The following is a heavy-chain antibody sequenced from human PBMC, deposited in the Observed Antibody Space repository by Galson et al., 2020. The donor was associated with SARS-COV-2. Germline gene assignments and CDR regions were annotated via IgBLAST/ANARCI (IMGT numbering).Heavy chain of an antibody. CDR2: IYPGGADV. D-gene: IGHD6-13*01. Sequence: GESLKISCQASGYRFISYWIGWVRQVPGRGLEWMGIIYPGGADVRYSPAFKGQVAISLDKTTSSAHLQWTRLKASDSATYYCARLTAAGGHYFDYWGQGTLVTVSS. CDR3: ARLTAAGGHYFDY. J-gene: IGHJ4*02. CDR1: GYRFISYW. V-gene: IGHV5-51*01.